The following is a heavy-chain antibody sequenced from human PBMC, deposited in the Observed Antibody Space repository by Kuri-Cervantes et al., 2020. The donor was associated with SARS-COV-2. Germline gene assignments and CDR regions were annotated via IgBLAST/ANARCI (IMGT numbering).Heavy chain of an antibody. CDR3: ARDPYYYDSTVLDV. J-gene: IGHJ6*02. V-gene: IGHV3-33*08. CDR2: IWYDGSNK. Sequence: GESLKISCAASGFSFSSYGMSWVRQAPGKGLEWVAVIWYDGSNKYYADSVKGRFTISRDNSKNTLYLQMNSLRAEDTAVYYCARDPYYYDSTVLDVWGQGTTVTVSS. CDR1: GFSFSSYG. D-gene: IGHD3-22*01.